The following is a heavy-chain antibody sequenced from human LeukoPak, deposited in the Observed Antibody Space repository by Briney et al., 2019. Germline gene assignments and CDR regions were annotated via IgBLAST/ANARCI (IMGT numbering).Heavy chain of an antibody. CDR1: GYTFTSYY. Sequence: GSSVKVSCKASGYTFTSYYMHWVRQAPGQGLEWMGIVNPSGGNTSYAQKFQGRVTMTRDTSTSTVYMELSSLRSEDTAVYYCARDTPRGYSYGCPFDYWGQGTLVTVSS. CDR2: VNPSGGNT. D-gene: IGHD5-18*01. CDR3: ARDTPRGYSYGCPFDY. J-gene: IGHJ4*02. V-gene: IGHV1-46*01.